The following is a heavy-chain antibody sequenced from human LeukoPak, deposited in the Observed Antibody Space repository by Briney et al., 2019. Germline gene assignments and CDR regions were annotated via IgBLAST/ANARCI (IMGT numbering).Heavy chain of an antibody. CDR1: GGSISIYY. J-gene: IGHJ6*03. Sequence: SETLSLTCTVSGGSISIYYWSWIRQPPGKGLEWIGYIYYSGSTNYNPSLKSRVTISVDTSKNQFSLKLSSVTAADTAVYYCARGETNYDFWSGYPYYYYMDVWGKGTTVTVSS. CDR3: ARGETNYDFWSGYPYYYYMDV. V-gene: IGHV4-59*01. D-gene: IGHD3-3*01. CDR2: IYYSGST.